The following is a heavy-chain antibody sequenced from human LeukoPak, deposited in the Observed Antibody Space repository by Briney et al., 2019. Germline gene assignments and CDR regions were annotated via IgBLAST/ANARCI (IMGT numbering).Heavy chain of an antibody. CDR2: INPNSGGT. CDR1: GYTFTGYY. Sequence: ASVKVSCKASGYTFTGYYMHWVRQAPGQGLEWMGWINPNSGGTNYAQKFQGRVTMTRDTSISTAYMELSRLRSDDTAVYYCASSRIPRLRFLEWPLQYYYYMDVWGKGTTVTVSS. D-gene: IGHD3-3*01. CDR3: ASSRIPRLRFLEWPLQYYYYMDV. V-gene: IGHV1-2*02. J-gene: IGHJ6*03.